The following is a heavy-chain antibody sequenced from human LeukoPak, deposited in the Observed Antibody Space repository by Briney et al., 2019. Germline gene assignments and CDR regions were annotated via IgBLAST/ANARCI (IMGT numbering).Heavy chain of an antibody. V-gene: IGHV1-69*01. CDR2: IIPIFGTA. J-gene: IGHJ4*02. D-gene: IGHD1-26*01. Sequence: ASVKVSCKASGGTFSSYAISWVRQAPGQGLEWMGGIIPIFGTANYAQKFQGRVTITADESTSTAYMELSSLRSEDTAVYYCARISGSYSRFLDYWGQGTLVTVSS. CDR1: GGTFSSYA. CDR3: ARISGSYSRFLDY.